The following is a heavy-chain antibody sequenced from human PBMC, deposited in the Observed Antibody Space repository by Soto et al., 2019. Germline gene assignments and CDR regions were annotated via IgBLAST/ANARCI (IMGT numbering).Heavy chain of an antibody. Sequence: GGSLRLSCAASGFTFSSYGMHWVRQAPGKGLEWVAVIWYDGSNKYCADSVKGRFTISRDNSKNTLYLQMNSLRAEDTAVYYCARDGSPYSYGPYGMDVWGQGTTVTVSS. J-gene: IGHJ6*02. CDR2: IWYDGSNK. CDR3: ARDGSPYSYGPYGMDV. D-gene: IGHD5-18*01. V-gene: IGHV3-33*01. CDR1: GFTFSSYG.